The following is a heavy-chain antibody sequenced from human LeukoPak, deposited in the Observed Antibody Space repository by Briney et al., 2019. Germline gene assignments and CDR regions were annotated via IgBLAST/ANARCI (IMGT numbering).Heavy chain of an antibody. V-gene: IGHV3-23*01. D-gene: IGHD3-22*01. CDR1: GFTFSSYA. J-gene: IGHJ4*02. Sequence: PGGSLRLSCAASGFTFSSYAMSWVRQAPGKGLEWASAISGSGGSTYYADSVKGRFTISRDNSKNTLYLQMNSLRAEDTAVYYCAKGPYYYDSSGYYYDYWGQGTLVTVSS. CDR3: AKGPYYYDSSGYYYDY. CDR2: ISGSGGST.